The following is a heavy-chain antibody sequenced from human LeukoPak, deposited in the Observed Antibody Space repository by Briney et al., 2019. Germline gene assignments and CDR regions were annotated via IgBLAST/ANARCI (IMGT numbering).Heavy chain of an antibody. V-gene: IGHV4-38-2*02. J-gene: IGHJ4*02. CDR2: IYHSGST. CDR3: ARGSGDSSGYALDY. Sequence: SETLSLTCTVSGYSISSGYYWGWIRQPPGKGLEWIGSIYHSGSTYYNPSLKSRVTISVDTSKNQFSLKLSSVTAADTAVYYCARGSGDSSGYALDYWGQGTLATVSS. D-gene: IGHD3-22*01. CDR1: GYSISSGYY.